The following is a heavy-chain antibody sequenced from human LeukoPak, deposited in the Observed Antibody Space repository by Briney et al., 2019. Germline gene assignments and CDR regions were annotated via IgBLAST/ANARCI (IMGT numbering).Heavy chain of an antibody. CDR2: IYHSGST. Sequence: GSLRLCCAASGFTFSNAWMSWIRQPPGKGLEWIGSIYHSGSTYYNPSLKSRVTISVDTSKNQFSLNLSSVTAADTAVYYCARGVARSSKFHFSYYFDYWGQGTLVTVSS. CDR3: ARGVARSSKFHFSYYFDY. J-gene: IGHJ4*02. CDR1: GFTFSNAW. D-gene: IGHD6-6*01. V-gene: IGHV4-38-2*01.